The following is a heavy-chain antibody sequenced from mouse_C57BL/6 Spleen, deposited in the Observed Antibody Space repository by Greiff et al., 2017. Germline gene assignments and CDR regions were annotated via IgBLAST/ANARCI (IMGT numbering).Heavy chain of an antibody. CDR1: GFTFSNYW. CDR3: TAFYDYDWFAY. V-gene: IGHV6-3*01. CDR2: IRLKSDNYAT. J-gene: IGHJ3*01. Sequence: EVKVEESGGGLVQPGGSMKLSCVASGFTFSNYWMNWVRQSPEKGLEWVAQIRLKSDNYATHYAESVKGRFTISRDDSKSSVYLQMNNLRAEDTGIYYCTAFYDYDWFAYWGQGTLVTVSA. D-gene: IGHD2-4*01.